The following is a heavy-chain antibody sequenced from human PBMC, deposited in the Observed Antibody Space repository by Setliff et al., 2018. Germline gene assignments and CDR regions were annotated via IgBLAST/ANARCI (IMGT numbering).Heavy chain of an antibody. V-gene: IGHV4-61*09. CDR3: ARTGTYRYFDY. Sequence: SETLSLTCTVSGGSISTGSYFWSWIRQPAGKGLEWIGHIYTRGSTTYNSSLKSRVTITVDTSKNHFSLRLNSVTAADTAVYYCARTGTYRYFDYWGRGTLVTVSS. D-gene: IGHD1-1*01. CDR2: IYTRGST. CDR1: GGSISTGSYF. J-gene: IGHJ4*02.